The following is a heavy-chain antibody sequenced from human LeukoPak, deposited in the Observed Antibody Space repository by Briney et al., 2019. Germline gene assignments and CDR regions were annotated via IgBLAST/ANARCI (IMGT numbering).Heavy chain of an antibody. V-gene: IGHV1-69*13. CDR1: GGTFSSYA. Sequence: SVKVSCKASGGTFSSYAISWVRQAPGQGLEWMGGIIPIFGTANYAQKFQGRVTITADESTSTAYMELNSLTSEDTAVYYCAREGTIAAANSGSYYDYWGQGTLVTVSS. D-gene: IGHD6-13*01. CDR3: AREGTIAAANSGSYYDY. J-gene: IGHJ4*02. CDR2: IIPIFGTA.